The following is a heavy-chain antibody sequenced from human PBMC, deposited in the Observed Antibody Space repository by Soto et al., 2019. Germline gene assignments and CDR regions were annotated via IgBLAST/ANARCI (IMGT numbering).Heavy chain of an antibody. D-gene: IGHD2-2*01. Sequence: ASVKVSCKVSGYTLTELSMHWVRQAPGKGLEWMGGFDPEDGETIYAQKFQGRVTTTEDTSTDTAYMELSSLRSEDTAVYYCATDLVPSYNWFDPWGQGTLVTVSS. J-gene: IGHJ5*02. V-gene: IGHV1-24*01. CDR2: FDPEDGET. CDR3: ATDLVPSYNWFDP. CDR1: GYTLTELS.